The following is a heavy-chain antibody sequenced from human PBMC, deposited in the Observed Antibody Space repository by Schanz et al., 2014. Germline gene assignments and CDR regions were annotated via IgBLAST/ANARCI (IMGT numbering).Heavy chain of an antibody. Sequence: QVQLVQSGAEVKKPGASVKVSCKASGYTFTSDSMHWVRQAPGQGLEWMGWISAYNGHTDYAQKLQGRVTLTTDTSTSTAYMELRNLRSDDAAVYCCARAKRFGDMDVWGQGTTVTVSS. CDR1: GYTFTSDS. CDR2: ISAYNGHT. D-gene: IGHD3-10*01. CDR3: ARAKRFGDMDV. V-gene: IGHV1-18*04. J-gene: IGHJ6*02.